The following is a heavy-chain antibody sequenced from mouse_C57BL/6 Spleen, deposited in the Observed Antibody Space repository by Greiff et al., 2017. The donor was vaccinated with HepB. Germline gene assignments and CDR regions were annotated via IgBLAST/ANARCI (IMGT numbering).Heavy chain of an antibody. D-gene: IGHD2-4*01. CDR2: ISSGGDYI. Sequence: EVQLQESGEGLVKPGGSLKLSCAASGFTFSSYAMSWVRQTPEKRLEWVAYISSGGDYIYYADTVKGRFTISRDNARNTLYLQMSSLKSEDTAMYYCTRDHYDYDEGYYAMDYWGQGTSVTVSS. V-gene: IGHV5-9-1*02. J-gene: IGHJ4*01. CDR3: TRDHYDYDEGYYAMDY. CDR1: GFTFSSYA.